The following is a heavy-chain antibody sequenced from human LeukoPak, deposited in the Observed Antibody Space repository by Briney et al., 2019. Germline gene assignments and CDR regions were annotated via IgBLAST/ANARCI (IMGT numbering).Heavy chain of an antibody. Sequence: ASVKVSCRASGYTFTGFPIHWVRQAPGQRLEWMGWINADNGNTKYSQKFQGRVTITRDTSATTAYMELSSLRSEDTAVYYCARGGRYCSSGTCYSVGYFDYWGQGTLVTVSS. V-gene: IGHV1-3*01. D-gene: IGHD2-15*01. CDR1: GYTFTGFP. J-gene: IGHJ4*02. CDR3: ARGGRYCSSGTCYSVGYFDY. CDR2: INADNGNT.